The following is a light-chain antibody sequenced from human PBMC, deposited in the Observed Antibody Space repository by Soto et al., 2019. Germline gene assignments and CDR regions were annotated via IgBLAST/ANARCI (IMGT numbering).Light chain of an antibody. CDR3: QQYHNWYT. CDR1: QNIGSN. CDR2: GAS. V-gene: IGKV3-15*01. J-gene: IGKJ2*01. Sequence: EIVMTQSPATLSVSPGETATLSCRASQNIGSNLAWFQQKPGQGPRFLIYGASTRATGIPARFSGSGSGTEFTLTISSLQSEDFAVYYCQQYHNWYTFGQGTKLEIK.